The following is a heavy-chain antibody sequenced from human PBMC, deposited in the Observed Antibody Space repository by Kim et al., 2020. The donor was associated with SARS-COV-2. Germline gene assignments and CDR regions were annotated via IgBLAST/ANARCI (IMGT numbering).Heavy chain of an antibody. Sequence: GGSLRLSCAASGFTFSDHYMEWVRQAPGKGLEWVGRIRNKANSYTTEYAASVKGRFTISRDDSKNSLYLQMNSLKTEDAAVYYCARTPGQNWNYAWGQGTLVTVSS. J-gene: IGHJ5*02. CDR2: IRNKANSYTT. V-gene: IGHV3-72*01. CDR1: GFTFSDHY. CDR3: ARTPGQNWNYA.